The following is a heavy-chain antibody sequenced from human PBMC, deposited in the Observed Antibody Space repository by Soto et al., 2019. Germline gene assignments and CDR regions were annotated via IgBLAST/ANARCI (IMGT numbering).Heavy chain of an antibody. D-gene: IGHD1-1*01. Sequence: ASVKVSCKASGYSLISYAIGWVRQAPGQGLEWMGGIIPIFGTANYAQKFQGRVTITADESTSTAYMELSSLRSEDTAVYYCARGLSGYNWYNWFDPWGQGTLVTVSS. CDR1: GYSLISYA. V-gene: IGHV1-69*13. CDR2: IIPIFGTA. CDR3: ARGLSGYNWYNWFDP. J-gene: IGHJ5*02.